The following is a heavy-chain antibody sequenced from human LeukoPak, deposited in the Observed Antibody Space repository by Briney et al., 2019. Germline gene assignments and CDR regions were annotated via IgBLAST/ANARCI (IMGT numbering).Heavy chain of an antibody. V-gene: IGHV3-66*01. CDR2: IYSGGST. D-gene: IGHD1/OR15-1a*01. CDR3: ARDSNSYYYGMDV. Sequence: AGGSLRLSCAASGFTVSSNYMSWVRQAPGKGLEWVSVIYSGGSTYYADSVKGRFTISRDNSKNTLYLQMNSLRAEDTAVYYCARDSNSYYYGMDVWGQGTTVTVSS. CDR1: GFTVSSNY. J-gene: IGHJ6*02.